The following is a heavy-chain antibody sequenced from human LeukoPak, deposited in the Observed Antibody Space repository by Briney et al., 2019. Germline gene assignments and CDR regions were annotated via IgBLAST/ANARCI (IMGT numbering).Heavy chain of an antibody. CDR1: GGSFRGYY. D-gene: IGHD6-13*01. Sequence: PSETLSLTCAVYGGSFRGYYWSWIRQPPGKGLEWIGEINHSGSTNYNPSLKSRVTISVDTSKNQFSLKLSSVTAADTAVYYCARASPAAGNAFDIWGQGTMVTVSS. CDR3: ARASPAAGNAFDI. V-gene: IGHV4-34*01. J-gene: IGHJ3*02. CDR2: INHSGST.